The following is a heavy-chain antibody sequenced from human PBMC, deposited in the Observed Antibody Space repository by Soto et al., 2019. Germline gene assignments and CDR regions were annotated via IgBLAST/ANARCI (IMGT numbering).Heavy chain of an antibody. D-gene: IGHD5-12*01. CDR1: DGSISSYY. J-gene: IGHJ3*02. V-gene: IGHV4-59*01. CDR2: IYYSVST. Sequence: SETLSLSCPVSDGSISSYYWSWIRNPPFKGLEWIGYIYYSVSTNYNPSLKSRVTISVDTSKNQFSLKLSSVTAADTAVYYCARDMSGYETDAFDIWGQGTMVTVS. CDR3: ARDMSGYETDAFDI.